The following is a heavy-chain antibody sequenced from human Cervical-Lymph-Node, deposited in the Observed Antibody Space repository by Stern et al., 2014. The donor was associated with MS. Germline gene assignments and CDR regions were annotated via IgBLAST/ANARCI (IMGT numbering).Heavy chain of an antibody. CDR3: ARNRALYSNTFDFDY. V-gene: IGHV1-2*02. J-gene: IGHJ4*02. CDR1: GYTFTDYY. Sequence: DQLVESGAEVKKPGASVKVSCTASGYTFTDYYMHWVRQAPGQGLEWMGWINPNSGGSNYAQKFQGRVTMTRDTSISTAYMELSSLRSDDTAIYYCARNRALYSNTFDFDYWGQGTLVTVSS. CDR2: INPNSGGS. D-gene: IGHD6-13*01.